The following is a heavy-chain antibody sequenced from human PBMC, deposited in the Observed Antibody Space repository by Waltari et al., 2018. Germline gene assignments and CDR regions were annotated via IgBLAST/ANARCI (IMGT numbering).Heavy chain of an antibody. CDR3: ARDGVVGAFDI. CDR2: IKQDGSEK. D-gene: IGHD1-26*01. Sequence: EVQLVESGGGLVQPGGSLRLSCAASGFTFSSYWMSWVRQAPGKGLGWVANIKQDGSEKYYVDSVKGRFTISRDNAKNSLYLQMNSLRAEDTAVYYCARDGVVGAFDIWGQGTMVTVSS. J-gene: IGHJ3*02. V-gene: IGHV3-7*01. CDR1: GFTFSSYW.